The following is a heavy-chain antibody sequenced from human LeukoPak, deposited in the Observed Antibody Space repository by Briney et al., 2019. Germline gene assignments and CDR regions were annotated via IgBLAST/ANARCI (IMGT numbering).Heavy chain of an antibody. Sequence: GGSLRLSCAVSGFTFSDYYMSWIRQAPGKGLEWVSYISNSGSTIYYADSVKGRFTISRDNAKNSLYLQMNSLRAVDTAVYYCARDRVGATAMDVWGKGTTVTVSS. CDR2: ISNSGSTI. CDR1: GFTFSDYY. J-gene: IGHJ6*03. D-gene: IGHD1-26*01. CDR3: ARDRVGATAMDV. V-gene: IGHV3-11*04.